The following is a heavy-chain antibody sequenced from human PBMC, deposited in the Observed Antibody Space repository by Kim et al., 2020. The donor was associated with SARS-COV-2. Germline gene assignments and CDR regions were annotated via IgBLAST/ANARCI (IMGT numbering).Heavy chain of an antibody. J-gene: IGHJ2*01. V-gene: IGHV4-4*07. CDR1: GGSISSYY. CDR3: ARSFQLLFYGPLWYFDL. D-gene: IGHD2-2*01. Sequence: SETLSLTCTVSGGSISSYYWSWIRQPAGKGLEWIGRIYTSGSTNYNPSLKSRVTMSVDTSKNQFSLKLSSVTAADTAVYYCARSFQLLFYGPLWYFDLWGRGTLVTVSS. CDR2: IYTSGST.